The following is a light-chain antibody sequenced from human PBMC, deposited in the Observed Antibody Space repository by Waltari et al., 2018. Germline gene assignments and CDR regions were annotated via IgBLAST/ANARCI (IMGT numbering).Light chain of an antibody. V-gene: IGKV4-1*01. J-gene: IGKJ1*01. CDR3: QQYYSTPWT. Sequence: DIVMTQSQDSLAVSLGERATINCKSSQSVLYSSNNKNYLAWYQQKPGQPPKLLIYWASNRESGVPDRISGSGSGTDFTLTISSLQAEDVAVYYCQQYYSTPWTFGQGTKVEIK. CDR2: WAS. CDR1: QSVLYSSNNKNY.